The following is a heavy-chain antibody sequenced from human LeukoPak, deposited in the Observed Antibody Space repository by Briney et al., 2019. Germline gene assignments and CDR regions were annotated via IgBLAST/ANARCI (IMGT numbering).Heavy chain of an antibody. V-gene: IGHV4-4*07. CDR3: ARDFFSVWELSSSYYYYMDV. D-gene: IGHD1-26*01. CDR2: IYTSGST. Sequence: KPSETLCLTCTVSGGSISSYYWSWIRQPAGKGLEWIGRIYTSGSTNYNPSLKSRVTMSVDTSKNQFSLKLSSVTAADTAVYYCARDFFSVWELSSSYYYYMDVWGKGTTVTVSS. J-gene: IGHJ6*03. CDR1: GGSISSYY.